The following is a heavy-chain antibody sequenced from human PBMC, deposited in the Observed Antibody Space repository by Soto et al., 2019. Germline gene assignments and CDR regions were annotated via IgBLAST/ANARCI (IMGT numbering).Heavy chain of an antibody. V-gene: IGHV4-39*02. J-gene: IGHJ4*02. Sequence: PSETLSLTCNVSGGSISSSRSYWAWIRQPPGKGLEWIANIFYSGSTYYNPSLASRVTVSVDTSKNQFSLKLSSVTAADTAVYYCARDLEAGYDYWGQGTLVTVSS. D-gene: IGHD3-9*01. CDR2: IFYSGST. CDR3: ARDLEAGYDY. CDR1: GGSISSSRSY.